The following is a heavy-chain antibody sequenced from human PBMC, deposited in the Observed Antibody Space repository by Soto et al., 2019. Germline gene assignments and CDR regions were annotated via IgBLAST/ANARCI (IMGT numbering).Heavy chain of an antibody. CDR3: ARDHLRYYYGSGSYPPFAFDI. V-gene: IGHV3-23*01. CDR1: GFTFSIYA. CDR2: IDGSET. D-gene: IGHD3-10*01. Sequence: SLRLSCATSGFTFSIYAMSWVRQAPGKGLEWVSTIDGSETYYADSVKGRFTISRDNSKNTLYLQMNSLRAEDTAVYYCARDHLRYYYGSGSYPPFAFDIWGQGTMVTVSS. J-gene: IGHJ3*02.